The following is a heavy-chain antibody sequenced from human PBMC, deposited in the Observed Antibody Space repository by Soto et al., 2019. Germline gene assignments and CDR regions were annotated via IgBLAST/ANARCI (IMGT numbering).Heavy chain of an antibody. V-gene: IGHV3-23*01. CDR2: ISGSTGST. CDR3: ARTSSGYYYDAFDI. J-gene: IGHJ3*02. CDR1: GFTFSNFA. Sequence: GGSLRLSCAASGFTFSNFAMSWVRHAPGKGLEWVSEISGSTGSTYYADSVKGRFTISRDNSKNTLHLQMNSLRAEDTAAYYCARTSSGYYYDAFDIWGQGTMVTVSS. D-gene: IGHD3-22*01.